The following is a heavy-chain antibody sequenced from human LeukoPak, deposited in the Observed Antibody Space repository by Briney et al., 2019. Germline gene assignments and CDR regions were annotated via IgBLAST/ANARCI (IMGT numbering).Heavy chain of an antibody. D-gene: IGHD2-15*01. CDR3: ARDIVVVARDYYYGMDV. CDR2: INPNSGGT. CDR1: GYTFTGYY. Sequence: ASVKASCKASGYTFTGYYMHWVRQAPGQGLEWMGWINPNSGGTNYAQKFQGRVTMTRDTSISTAYMELSRLRSDDTAVYYCARDIVVVARDYYYGMDVWGQGTTVTVSS. V-gene: IGHV1-2*02. J-gene: IGHJ6*02.